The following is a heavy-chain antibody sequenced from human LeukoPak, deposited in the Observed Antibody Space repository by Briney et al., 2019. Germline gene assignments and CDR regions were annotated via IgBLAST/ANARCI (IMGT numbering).Heavy chain of an antibody. J-gene: IGHJ4*02. CDR1: GGSFSGYY. CDR3: ARGRYVDY. Sequence: PSETLSLTCVVYGGSFSGYYWSWIRPPPGRGMEWVGEINHSGSTNYSPPLKSPVTISVDTSKNQFSLKLSSVTAADTAVYYCARGRYVDYWGQGTLVTVSS. V-gene: IGHV4-34*01. CDR2: INHSGST.